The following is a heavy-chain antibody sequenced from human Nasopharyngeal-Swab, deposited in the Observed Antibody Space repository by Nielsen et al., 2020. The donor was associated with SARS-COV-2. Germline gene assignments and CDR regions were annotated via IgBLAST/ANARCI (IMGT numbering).Heavy chain of an antibody. CDR3: ARSVGSFYGQGAFDI. D-gene: IGHD1-26*01. V-gene: IGHV3-49*01. CDR2: IGSKTYGGAP. Sequence: GESLKISCTTSGFTFGDYAMSWFRQAPGKGLEWVGFIGSKTYGGAPEYAASVKGRFTISRDGAESIAYLQMNSLETEDTGVYYCARSVGSFYGQGAFDIWGQGTMVTVSS. J-gene: IGHJ3*02. CDR1: GFTFGDYA.